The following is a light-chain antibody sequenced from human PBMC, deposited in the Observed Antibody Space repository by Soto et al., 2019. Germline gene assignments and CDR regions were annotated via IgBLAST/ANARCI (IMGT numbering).Light chain of an antibody. V-gene: IGKV1-33*01. J-gene: IGKJ2*01. CDR3: QQYDNPYT. CDR1: QDINNY. CDR2: YAG. Sequence: DIQMTQSPSSLSVSVGDRVTITCQASQDINNYLNWYQQKPGKAPKLLLSYAGNLEVGVPSRFSGSGSGTNFTFTISSLQPEDIATYYCQQYDNPYTFGQGTRLEIK.